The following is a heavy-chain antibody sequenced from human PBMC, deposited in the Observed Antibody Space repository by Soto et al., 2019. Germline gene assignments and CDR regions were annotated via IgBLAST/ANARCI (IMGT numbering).Heavy chain of an antibody. CDR1: GLILSDCP. J-gene: IGHJ6*03. V-gene: IGHV3-48*01. CDR2: ISSSSSVI. Sequence: EVQLVESGGGLVQPGGSLRLSCATSGLILSDCPMNWFAKAPGKGLGWVSYISSSSSVIDYADSVKGRFTVSRDNARNSLYLQMNSLRAEDTAVYYCARDLSWGSNWYYYMDVWGKGTTVTVSS. D-gene: IGHD7-27*01. CDR3: ARDLSWGSNWYYYMDV.